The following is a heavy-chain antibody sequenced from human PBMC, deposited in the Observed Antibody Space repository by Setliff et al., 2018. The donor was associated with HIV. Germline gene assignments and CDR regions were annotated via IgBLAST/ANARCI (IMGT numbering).Heavy chain of an antibody. CDR2: ISYDGSYE. CDR1: GFTVSSNY. CDR3: ARSGVDIVVLPAAINYYYYMDV. Sequence: GSLRLSCAASGFTVSSNYMTWVRQAPGKGLEWVAFISYDGSYEYYADSVKGRFTISRDNAKNTLYLQMSSLRAEDTAVYYCARSGVDIVVLPAAINYYYYMDVWGKGTPVTVSS. D-gene: IGHD2-2*02. J-gene: IGHJ6*03. V-gene: IGHV3-30*03.